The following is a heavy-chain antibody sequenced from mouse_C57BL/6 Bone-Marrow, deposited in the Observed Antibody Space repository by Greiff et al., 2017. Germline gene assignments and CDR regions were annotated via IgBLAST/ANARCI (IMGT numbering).Heavy chain of an antibody. CDR3: ARYRNWNYFYY. Sequence: QVQLKQSGAELVKPGASVKMSCKASGYTFTSYWITWVKQRPGQGLEWIGDIFPGSGSTNYNEKFKSKDTLTVDTSSSTAYMQLSSLTSEDSAVYYCARYRNWNYFYYWGQGTTLTVSS. V-gene: IGHV1-55*01. CDR2: IFPGSGST. D-gene: IGHD2-5*01. J-gene: IGHJ2*01. CDR1: GYTFTSYW.